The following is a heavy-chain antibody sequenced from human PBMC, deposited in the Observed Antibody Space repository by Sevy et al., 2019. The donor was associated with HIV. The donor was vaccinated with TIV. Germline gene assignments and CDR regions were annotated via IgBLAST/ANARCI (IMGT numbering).Heavy chain of an antibody. CDR3: ASLGGYSYGPKFYYYYYMDV. J-gene: IGHJ6*03. Sequence: GGSLRLSCAASGFTFSSYEMNWVRQAPGKGLEWVSYISSSGSTIYYADSVKGRFTISRDNAKNSLYLQMNSLRAEDTAVYYCASLGGYSYGPKFYYYYYMDVWGKGTTVTVSS. V-gene: IGHV3-48*03. D-gene: IGHD5-18*01. CDR1: GFTFSSYE. CDR2: ISSSGSTI.